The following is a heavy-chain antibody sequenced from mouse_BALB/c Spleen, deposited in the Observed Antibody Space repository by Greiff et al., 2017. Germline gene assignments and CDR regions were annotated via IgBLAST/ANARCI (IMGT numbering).Heavy chain of an antibody. V-gene: IGHV1-67*01. CDR3: AREGNYYGYWYFDV. Sequence: QVQLKQSGPELVRPGVSVKISCKGSSYTFTDYAMHWVKQSHAKSLEWIGVISTYYGNTNYNQKFKGKATMTVDKSSSTAYMELARLTSEDSAVYYCAREGNYYGYWYFDVWGAGTTVTVSS. J-gene: IGHJ1*01. CDR2: ISTYYGNT. D-gene: IGHD1-1*01. CDR1: SYTFTDYA.